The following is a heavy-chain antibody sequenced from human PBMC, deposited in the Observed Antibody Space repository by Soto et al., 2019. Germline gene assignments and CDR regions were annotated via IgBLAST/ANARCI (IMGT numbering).Heavy chain of an antibody. CDR1: GFTFSSYA. V-gene: IGHV3-64*01. D-gene: IGHD2-21*01. CDR3: ARRIPFGYGMDV. J-gene: IGHJ6*02. CDR2: ITSNGGHT. Sequence: EVQLVESGGGLVQPGGSLRLSCAASGFTFSSYAKHWVRQAPGKGLEYVSAITSNGGHTDYASSVKGRFTISRDNSKNTLYLQMGSLRVEDMAVYYCARRIPFGYGMDVWGQGTTVTVSS.